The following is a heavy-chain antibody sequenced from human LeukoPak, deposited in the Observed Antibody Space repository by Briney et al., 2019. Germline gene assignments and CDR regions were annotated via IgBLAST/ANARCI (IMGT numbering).Heavy chain of an antibody. V-gene: IGHV3-15*01. Sequence: GGSLRLSCAASAFTFSNAWMSWVRQAPGKGLEWVGRIKSKTDGGTTDYAAPVKGRFTISRDDSKNSLYLQMNSLKTDDTAVYYCTRRHDYGDYLNWFDPWGQGTLVTVSS. CDR3: TRRHDYGDYLNWFDP. D-gene: IGHD4-17*01. CDR1: AFTFSNAW. J-gene: IGHJ5*02. CDR2: IKSKTDGGTT.